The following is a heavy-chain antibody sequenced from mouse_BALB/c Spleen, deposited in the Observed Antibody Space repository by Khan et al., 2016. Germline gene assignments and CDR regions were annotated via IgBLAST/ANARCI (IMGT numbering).Heavy chain of an antibody. Sequence: QVQLQQSGAELAKPGASVKMSCKAPGYTFTSYWMHWVKQRPGQGLEWIGYINPSTGYTEYNQKFKDKATLTADKSSSTAYMQLSSLTSEDSAVYYCASTMVTTAWFAYWGQGTLVTVSA. CDR1: GYTFTSYW. CDR2: INPSTGYT. J-gene: IGHJ3*01. CDR3: ASTMVTTAWFAY. D-gene: IGHD2-1*01. V-gene: IGHV1-7*01.